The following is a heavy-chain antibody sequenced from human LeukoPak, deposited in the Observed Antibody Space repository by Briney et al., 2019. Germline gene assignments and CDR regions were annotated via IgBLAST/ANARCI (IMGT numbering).Heavy chain of an antibody. Sequence: ASVKVSCKASGYTFTSYAITWVRQAPGQGLEWMGWISSYNGNTNYAQKLQGRVTMTTETSTSTAYMELRSLRSDDTAVYYCARLGERNYGPLIDYWGQGTLVTVSS. J-gene: IGHJ4*02. V-gene: IGHV1-18*01. CDR1: GYTFTSYA. D-gene: IGHD3-16*01. CDR3: ARLGERNYGPLIDY. CDR2: ISSYNGNT.